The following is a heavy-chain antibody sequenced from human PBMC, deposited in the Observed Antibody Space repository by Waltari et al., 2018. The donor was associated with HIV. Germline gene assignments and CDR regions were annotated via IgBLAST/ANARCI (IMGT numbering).Heavy chain of an antibody. Sequence: EVQLVESGGGSVQPGRSLRLSCTASGIPFGVYAMYLVRQPPGKGLEWVSGISWNSGDIAYADSVKGRFTISRDNTKNSLFLQMNSVRVEDTALYYCVKDGASTIFGVLNGMDVWGQGTTVTVSS. V-gene: IGHV3-9*01. CDR2: ISWNSGDI. J-gene: IGHJ6*02. D-gene: IGHD3-3*01. CDR1: GIPFGVYA. CDR3: VKDGASTIFGVLNGMDV.